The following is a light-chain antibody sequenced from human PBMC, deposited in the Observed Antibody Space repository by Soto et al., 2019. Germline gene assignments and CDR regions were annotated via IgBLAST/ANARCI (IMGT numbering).Light chain of an antibody. J-gene: IGLJ2*01. V-gene: IGLV7-46*01. CDR3: LLSYSGARV. CDR1: TGAVTSGHY. Sequence: QAVVTQEPSLTVSPGGTVTLTCGSSTGAVTSGHYPYWFQQKPGRAPRTLIYDTSNKHSWTPARFSGSLLGGKAALTLSGAQPEDEAEYYCLLSYSGARVFGAGTKLTVL. CDR2: DTS.